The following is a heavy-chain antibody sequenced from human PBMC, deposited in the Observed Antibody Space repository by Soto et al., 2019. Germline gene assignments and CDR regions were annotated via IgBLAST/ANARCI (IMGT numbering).Heavy chain of an antibody. D-gene: IGHD6-13*01. V-gene: IGHV5-51*01. CDR3: ARKEIAGNSGDF. J-gene: IGHJ4*02. Sequence: DSLKISGTPSGYQVTPSWFGWVPQMPGKGLEWMGIIYPGDSDTRYSPSFQGQVTISADKSISTAYLQWSSLKASDSFLFYCARKEIAGNSGDFWGQGTLVT. CDR1: GYQVTPSW. CDR2: IYPGDSDT.